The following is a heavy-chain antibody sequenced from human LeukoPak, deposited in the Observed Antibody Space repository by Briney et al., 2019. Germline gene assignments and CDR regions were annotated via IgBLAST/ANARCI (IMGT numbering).Heavy chain of an antibody. CDR1: GFTFAGYA. Sequence: PGGSLRLSCAASGFTFAGYAMSWIRQAPGKGLQWVSAISGSGDGTYYADSVKGRFTISRDNSKTTLYLQMNSLRGEDTAVYYCARRAAAGSRTNDYWGQGTLVTVSS. CDR2: ISGSGDGT. J-gene: IGHJ4*02. V-gene: IGHV3-23*01. CDR3: ARRAAAGSRTNDY. D-gene: IGHD6-13*01.